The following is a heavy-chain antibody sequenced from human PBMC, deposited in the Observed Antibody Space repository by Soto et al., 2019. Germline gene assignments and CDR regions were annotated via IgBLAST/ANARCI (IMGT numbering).Heavy chain of an antibody. Sequence: GGSLRLSCAASGFTLSSYWMSWVRQAPGKGLEWVANIKPDGSEKYYVDSVKGRFTISRDSAKNSLYLQMNSLRAEDTAVYYCARNPWGVVGIDYWGQGTRVTVSS. D-gene: IGHD3-3*01. CDR1: GFTLSSYW. CDR2: IKPDGSEK. J-gene: IGHJ4*02. V-gene: IGHV3-7*01. CDR3: ARNPWGVVGIDY.